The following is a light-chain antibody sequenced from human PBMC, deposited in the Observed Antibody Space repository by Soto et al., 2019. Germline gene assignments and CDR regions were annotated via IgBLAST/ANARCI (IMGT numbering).Light chain of an antibody. CDR1: QSVSRTS. J-gene: IGKJ1*01. CDR3: QQYGSSPRT. V-gene: IGKV3-20*01. Sequence: EIVLTQSPGTLSLSIGERTTLSCRASQSVSRTSLSWYQQKPGQAPRLLISGASSRATGIPDRFSGSGPGTDFTLTISRLEPEDFAVYYCQQYGSSPRTFGQGTKVDIK. CDR2: GAS.